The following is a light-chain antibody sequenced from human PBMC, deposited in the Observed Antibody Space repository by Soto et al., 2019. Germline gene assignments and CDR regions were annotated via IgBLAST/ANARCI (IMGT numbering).Light chain of an antibody. J-gene: IGLJ2*01. CDR3: SSYAGSNNYVV. Sequence: QSALTQPPSASGSPGQSVTISCTGTSSDVGGYNFVSWYQQHPDKAPKLMIYEVSKRPSGIPDRFSGSKSGNTASLTVSGLQAEDEANSYCSSYAGSNNYVVFGGGTKLTVL. V-gene: IGLV2-8*01. CDR1: SSDVGGYNF. CDR2: EVS.